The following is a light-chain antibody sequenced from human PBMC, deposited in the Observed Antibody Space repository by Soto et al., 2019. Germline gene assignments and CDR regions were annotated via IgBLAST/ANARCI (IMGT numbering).Light chain of an antibody. CDR2: DND. CDR1: SSNIGDNY. Sequence: QSELTQPPSVSAAAGQTVTISCSGSSSNIGDNYVSWYQQVPGTAPKLLIYDNDQRSSGTPDRFSDYKSGTSATLGITGLQTGDEADYYCGTWYSSLSVAVFGGGTQLTVL. CDR3: GTWYSSLSVAV. J-gene: IGLJ7*01. V-gene: IGLV1-51*01.